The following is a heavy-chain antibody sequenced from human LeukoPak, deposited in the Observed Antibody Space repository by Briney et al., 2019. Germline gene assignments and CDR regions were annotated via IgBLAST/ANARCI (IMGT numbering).Heavy chain of an antibody. CDR3: AKGLVSGYYLTGFDY. CDR2: ISWNSGSI. Sequence: GGSLRLSCAASGFTFDDYAMHWVRQAPGKGLEWVSGISWNSGSIGYADSVKGRFTISRDNAKNSLYLQMNSLRAEDTALYYCAKGLVSGYYLTGFDYWGQGTLVTVSS. V-gene: IGHV3-9*01. J-gene: IGHJ4*02. CDR1: GFTFDDYA. D-gene: IGHD3-22*01.